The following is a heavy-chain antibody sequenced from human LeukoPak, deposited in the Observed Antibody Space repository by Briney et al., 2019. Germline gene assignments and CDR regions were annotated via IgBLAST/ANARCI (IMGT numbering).Heavy chain of an antibody. J-gene: IGHJ4*02. Sequence: GXSLXXXCAASGFTFSSYGMSWVRQAPGKGLEWVSAISGSGGSTYYADSVKGRFTISRDNSKNTLYLQMNSLRAEDTAVYYCAXVTATVTSTVYYFDYWGQGTLVTVSS. V-gene: IGHV3-23*01. CDR2: ISGSGGST. CDR1: GFTFSSYG. CDR3: AXVTATVTSTVYYFDY. D-gene: IGHD4-17*01.